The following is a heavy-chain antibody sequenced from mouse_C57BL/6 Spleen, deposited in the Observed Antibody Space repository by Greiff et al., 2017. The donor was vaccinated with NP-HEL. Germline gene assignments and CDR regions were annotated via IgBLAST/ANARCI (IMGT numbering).Heavy chain of an antibody. Sequence: VQLQQSGAELVRPGTSVKMSCKASGFTFNNYWIGWVKQRPGHGLEWIGDIYPGGGYTNYDAKFKGKATLTADKSSSTAYMQVSSLTSEESAVYYCAGEGVDASDYDMDYWGKGTSVTVSS. V-gene: IGHV1-63*01. J-gene: IGHJ4*01. CDR3: AGEGVDASDYDMDY. CDR1: GFTFNNYW. CDR2: IYPGGGYT.